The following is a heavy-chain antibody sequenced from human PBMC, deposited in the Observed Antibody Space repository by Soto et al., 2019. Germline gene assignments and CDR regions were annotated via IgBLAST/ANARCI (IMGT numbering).Heavy chain of an antibody. CDR2: INAGNGNT. D-gene: IGHD2-21*02. V-gene: IGHV1-3*01. CDR1: GYTFTSYA. Sequence: GASVKVSCKASGYTFTSYAMHWVRPAPGQRLEWMGWINAGNGNTKYSQKFQGRVTITRDTSASTAYMELSSLRSEDTAVYYCAMSIVVVTAADYWGQGALLTVSS. J-gene: IGHJ4*02. CDR3: AMSIVVVTAADY.